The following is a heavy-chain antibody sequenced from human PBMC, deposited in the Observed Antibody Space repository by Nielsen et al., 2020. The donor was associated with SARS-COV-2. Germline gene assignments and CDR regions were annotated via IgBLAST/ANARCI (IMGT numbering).Heavy chain of an antibody. CDR1: GGSISSYY. D-gene: IGHD4-17*01. CDR3: ARWYDYGDPFDY. V-gene: IGHV4-59*08. Sequence: SETLSLTCTVSGGSISSYYWSWIRQPPGKGLEWIGYIYYSGSTYYNPSLKSRVTISVDTSKNQFSLKLSSVTAADTAVYYCARWYDYGDPFDYWGQGTLVTVSS. CDR2: IYYSGST. J-gene: IGHJ4*02.